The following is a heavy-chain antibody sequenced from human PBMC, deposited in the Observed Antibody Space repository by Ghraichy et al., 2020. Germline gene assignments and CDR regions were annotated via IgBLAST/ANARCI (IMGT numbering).Heavy chain of an antibody. CDR3: ARWVPSTHGDAFDI. Sequence: SQTLSLTCTVSGGSVSSGSYYWSWIRQPPGKGLEWIGYIYYSGSTNYNPSLKSRVTISVDTSKNQFSLKLSSVTAADTAVYYCARWVPSTHGDAFDIWGQGTMVTVSS. V-gene: IGHV4-61*01. CDR2: IYYSGST. J-gene: IGHJ3*02. CDR1: GGSVSSGSYY.